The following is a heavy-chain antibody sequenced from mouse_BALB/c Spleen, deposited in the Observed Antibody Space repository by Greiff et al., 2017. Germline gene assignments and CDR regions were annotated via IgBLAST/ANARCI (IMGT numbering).Heavy chain of an antibody. J-gene: IGHJ2*01. CDR1: GFNIKDTY. D-gene: IGHD2-1*01. Sequence: VQLKESGAELVKPGASVKLSCTASGFNIKDTYMHWVKQRPEQGLEWIGRIDPANGNTKYDPKFQGKATITADTSSNTAYLQLSSLTSEDTAVYYCASGNQYYFDYWGQGTTLTVSS. V-gene: IGHV14-3*02. CDR2: IDPANGNT. CDR3: ASGNQYYFDY.